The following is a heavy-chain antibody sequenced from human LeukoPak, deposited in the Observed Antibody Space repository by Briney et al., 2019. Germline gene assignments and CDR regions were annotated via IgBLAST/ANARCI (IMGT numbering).Heavy chain of an antibody. D-gene: IGHD3-10*01. CDR3: ARPVYGSGSYTYYFDY. CDR1: GYSFTSYW. CDR2: IYPGDSDT. V-gene: IGHV5-51*01. Sequence: PGESLKISCKGSGYSFTSYWIGWVRQMPGKGLEWMGIIYPGDSDTRYSPSFQGQVTFSADKSISTAYLQWSSLKASDTAMYYRARPVYGSGSYTYYFDYWGQGTLVTVSS. J-gene: IGHJ4*02.